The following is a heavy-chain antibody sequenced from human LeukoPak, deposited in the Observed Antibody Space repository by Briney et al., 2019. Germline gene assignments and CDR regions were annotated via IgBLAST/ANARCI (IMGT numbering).Heavy chain of an antibody. D-gene: IGHD3-10*01. CDR1: GFTFSSYA. Sequence: GGSLRLSRAASGFTFSSYAMSWVRQAPGKGLEWVSAISGSGGSTYYADSVKGRFTISRDNSKNTLYLQMNSLRAEDTAVYYCAREERGSPSYYYGMDVWGQGTTVTVSS. V-gene: IGHV3-23*01. CDR2: ISGSGGST. CDR3: AREERGSPSYYYGMDV. J-gene: IGHJ6*02.